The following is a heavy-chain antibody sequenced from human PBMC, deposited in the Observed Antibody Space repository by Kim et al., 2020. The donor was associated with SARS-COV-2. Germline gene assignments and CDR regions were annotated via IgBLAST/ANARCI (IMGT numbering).Heavy chain of an antibody. CDR3: ARGLIVDTAMALFDY. V-gene: IGHV7-4-1*02. CDR2: INTNTGNP. CDR1: GYTFTSYA. Sequence: ASVKVSCKASGYTFTSYAMNWVRQAPGQGLEWMGWINTNTGNPTYAQGFTGRFVFSLDTSVSTAYLQISSLKAEDTAVYYCARGLIVDTAMALFDYWGQGTLVTVSS. D-gene: IGHD5-18*01. J-gene: IGHJ4*02.